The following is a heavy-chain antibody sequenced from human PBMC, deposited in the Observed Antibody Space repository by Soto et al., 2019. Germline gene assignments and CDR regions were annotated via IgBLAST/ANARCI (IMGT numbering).Heavy chain of an antibody. J-gene: IGHJ6*02. CDR1: GGTFSSYA. CDR2: IIPIFGTA. D-gene: IGHD3-10*01. Sequence: QVQLVQSGAEVKKPGSSVKVSCKASGGTFSSYAISWVRQAPGQGLEWMGGIIPIFGTANYAQKFQGRVTSTADKSTSTAYMELSSLRSEDTAVYYCASKLGRSGSGSPSRTPDYYYGMDVWGQGTTVTVSS. CDR3: ASKLGRSGSGSPSRTPDYYYGMDV. V-gene: IGHV1-69*06.